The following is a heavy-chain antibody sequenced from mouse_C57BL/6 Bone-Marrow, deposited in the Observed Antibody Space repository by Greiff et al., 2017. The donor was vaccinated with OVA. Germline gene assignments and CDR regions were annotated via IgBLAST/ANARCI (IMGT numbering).Heavy chain of an antibody. CDR3: ARHPADY. V-gene: IGHV5-6*01. CDR2: ISSGGSYT. Sequence: EVQVVESGGDLVKPGGSLKLSCAASGFTFSSYGMSWVRQTPDKRLEWVATISSGGSYTYYPDSVKGRFTISRDNAKNTLYLQMSSLKSEDTAMYYCARHPADYWGQGTTLTVSS. J-gene: IGHJ2*01. CDR1: GFTFSSYG.